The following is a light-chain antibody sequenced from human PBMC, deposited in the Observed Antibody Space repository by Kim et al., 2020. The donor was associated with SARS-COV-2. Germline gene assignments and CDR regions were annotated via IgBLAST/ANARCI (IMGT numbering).Light chain of an antibody. Sequence: SSELTQDPAVSVALGQTVRITCQGDSLRSYYASWYQQKPGQAPVLVIYGKNNRPSGIPDRFSGSSPGNTASLTITGAQAEDEADYSCNSRDSSGNLFGGG. CDR1: SLRSYY. CDR3: NSRDSSGNL. J-gene: IGLJ3*02. V-gene: IGLV3-19*01. CDR2: GKN.